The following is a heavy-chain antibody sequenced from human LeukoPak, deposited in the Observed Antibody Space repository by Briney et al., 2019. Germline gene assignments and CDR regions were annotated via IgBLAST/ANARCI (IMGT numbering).Heavy chain of an antibody. D-gene: IGHD3-22*01. J-gene: IGHJ4*02. CDR2: IYYSGST. CDR3: ARGGYDSSGYYFDY. CDR1: GGSISSYY. V-gene: IGHV4-59*01. Sequence: SETLSLTCTVSGGSISSYYWSWIRQPPGKGLEWIGYIYYSGSTNYNPSLKSRVTISVDTSKNQFSLKLSSVTAADTAVYYCARGGYDSSGYYFDYWGQGTLVTVSS.